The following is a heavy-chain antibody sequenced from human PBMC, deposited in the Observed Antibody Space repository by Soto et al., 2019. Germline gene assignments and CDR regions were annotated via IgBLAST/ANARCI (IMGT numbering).Heavy chain of an antibody. CDR3: ARGSGTPPDYGMDV. V-gene: IGHV4-34*01. Sequence: SETLSLTCAVYGGSFSGYYWSWIRQPPGKGLEWIGEINHSGSTNYNPSLKSRVTISVDTSKNQFSLKLSSVTAADTAVYYCARGSGTPPDYGMDVWGQGTTVT. D-gene: IGHD1-1*01. CDR2: INHSGST. J-gene: IGHJ6*02. CDR1: GGSFSGYY.